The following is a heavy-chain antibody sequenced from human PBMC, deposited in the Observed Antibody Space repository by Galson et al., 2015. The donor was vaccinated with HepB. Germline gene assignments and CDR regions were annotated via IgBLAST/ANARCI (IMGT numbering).Heavy chain of an antibody. CDR2: VFYTGYT. V-gene: IGHV4-59*01. CDR3: ARGRRGHFGSGTGGDFQH. Sequence: SETPSLTCTVSGASISNSYWSWIRQTPAKGLEWIGYVFYTGYTNYNPSLKSRVTISLDTSKLNFSLRLNSVTTADTAVYYCARGRRGHFGSGTGGDFQHWGQGTLATVSS. J-gene: IGHJ1*01. CDR1: GASISNSY. D-gene: IGHD3-10*01.